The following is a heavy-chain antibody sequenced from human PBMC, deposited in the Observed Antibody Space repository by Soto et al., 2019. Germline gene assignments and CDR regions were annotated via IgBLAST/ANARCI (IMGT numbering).Heavy chain of an antibody. CDR2: INHLGST. D-gene: IGHD1-1*01. CDR3: PSPQINGNNPFSY. Sequence: QVQLQQWGAGLLKPSETLSLTCAVYGGSLSGHYWSWLRQPPGKGLEWIGEINHLGSTDYNPSLRSRVTKQEDTSKNRSSLGLPLLPARARAAIYGPSPQINGNNPFSYWARGTLVTFS. V-gene: IGHV4-34*01. CDR1: GGSLSGHY. J-gene: IGHJ4*02.